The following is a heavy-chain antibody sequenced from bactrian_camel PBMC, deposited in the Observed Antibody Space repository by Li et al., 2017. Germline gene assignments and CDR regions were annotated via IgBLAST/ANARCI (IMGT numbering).Heavy chain of an antibody. J-gene: IGHJ4*01. D-gene: IGHD5*01. CDR1: TFRGYW. CDR2: IDGGGTT. V-gene: IGHV3S1*01. Sequence: HVQLVESGGGLVQSGGSLRLSCVASTFRGYWMYWVRQAPGKGLEWVSAIDGGGTTDYADSLQGRFTISRDNAENTVYLQMNSLKPEDTAIYYCAADPARFCWVQGNEYYYWGQGTQVTVS. CDR3: AADPARFCWVQGNEYYY.